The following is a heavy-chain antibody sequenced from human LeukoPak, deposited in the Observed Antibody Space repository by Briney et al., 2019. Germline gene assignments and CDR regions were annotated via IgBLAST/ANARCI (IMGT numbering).Heavy chain of an antibody. Sequence: SETLSLTCAVSGYSINSGFYWGWIRQPPGKGLEWIGRIYHSGSTYYNPSLKSRVTMSVDTSKNQFSLKLSSVTAADTAVYYCARVVIWFGELFPYYYYYMDVWGKGTTVTVSS. CDR1: GYSINSGFY. V-gene: IGHV4-38-2*01. CDR3: ARVVIWFGELFPYYYYYMDV. D-gene: IGHD3-10*01. CDR2: IYHSGST. J-gene: IGHJ6*03.